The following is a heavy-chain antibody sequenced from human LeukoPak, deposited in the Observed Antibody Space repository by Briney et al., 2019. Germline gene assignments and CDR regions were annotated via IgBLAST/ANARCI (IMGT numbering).Heavy chain of an antibody. V-gene: IGHV3-7*05. CDR1: GFTFSSYW. D-gene: IGHD3-22*01. Sequence: TGGSLRLSCAASGFTFSSYWMSWVRQAPGKGLEWVANIKQDGSEKYYVDSVKGRFTISRDNAKNSLYLQMNSLRAEDTAVYYCARYQLRRRFYYDSSGYYAHFDYWGQGTLVTVSS. CDR3: ARYQLRRRFYYDSSGYYAHFDY. CDR2: IKQDGSEK. J-gene: IGHJ4*02.